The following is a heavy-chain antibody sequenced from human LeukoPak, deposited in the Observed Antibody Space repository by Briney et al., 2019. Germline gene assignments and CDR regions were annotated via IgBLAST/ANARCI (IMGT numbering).Heavy chain of an antibody. D-gene: IGHD3-22*01. CDR3: AKDFEDSSGYYYVPPYYFDY. J-gene: IGHJ4*02. Sequence: GGSLGLSCAASGFTFSSYGTSWVRQAPGKGLEWVSAISGSGGSTYYADSVKGRFTISRDNSKNTLYLQMNSLRAEDTAVYYCAKDFEDSSGYYYVPPYYFDYWGQGTLVTVSS. V-gene: IGHV3-23*01. CDR2: ISGSGGST. CDR1: GFTFSSYG.